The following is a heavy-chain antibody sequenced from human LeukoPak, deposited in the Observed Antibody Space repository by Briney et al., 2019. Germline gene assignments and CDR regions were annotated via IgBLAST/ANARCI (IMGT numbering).Heavy chain of an antibody. CDR2: ISGSGGST. Sequence: PGGSLRLSCAASGFTVSSNYMTWVRQAPGKGLEWVSAISGSGGSTYYADSVKGRFTISRDNSKNTLYLQMNSLRAEDTAVYYCARDYLMGGTTGKAFDIWGQGTMVTISS. CDR3: ARDYLMGGTTGKAFDI. J-gene: IGHJ3*02. D-gene: IGHD1-26*01. V-gene: IGHV3-23*01. CDR1: GFTVSSNY.